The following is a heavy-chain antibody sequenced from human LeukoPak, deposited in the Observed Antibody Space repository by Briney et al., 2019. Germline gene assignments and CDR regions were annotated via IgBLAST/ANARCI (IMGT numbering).Heavy chain of an antibody. J-gene: IGHJ4*02. CDR1: GGSISSYY. Sequence: SETLSLTCTVSGGSISSYYWSWIRQPPGKGLEWIGYIYYSGSTNYNPSLKSRVTISVDTSKNQFSLKLSSVTAADMAVYYCARGRYYDSSGYSSDYWGQGTLVTVSS. D-gene: IGHD3-22*01. V-gene: IGHV4-59*08. CDR3: ARGRYYDSSGYSSDY. CDR2: IYYSGST.